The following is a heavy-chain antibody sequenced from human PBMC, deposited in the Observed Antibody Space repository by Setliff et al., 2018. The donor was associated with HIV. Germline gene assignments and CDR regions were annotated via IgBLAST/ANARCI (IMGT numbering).Heavy chain of an antibody. CDR1: GGSINSTSYY. D-gene: IGHD6-19*01. J-gene: IGHJ3*02. CDR3: ARGLDDLGAFDI. Sequence: SETLSLTCVVSGGSINSTSYYWGWIRQPPGNGLEWVGSIYHSGTTYYKPSLKSRVTISVDTSKNQFSLRLSSVAAGDTAVYYCARGLDDLGAFDIWGQGTMVTVSS. V-gene: IGHV4-39*01. CDR2: IYHSGTT.